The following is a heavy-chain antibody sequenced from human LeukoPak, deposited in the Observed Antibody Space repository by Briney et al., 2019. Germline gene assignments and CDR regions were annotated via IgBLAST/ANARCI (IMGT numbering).Heavy chain of an antibody. CDR3: AKSLYCGGDCYNFQD. D-gene: IGHD2-21*01. CDR2: ISGSGVAT. V-gene: IGHV3-23*01. CDR1: GFTFSSYA. J-gene: IGHJ1*01. Sequence: GGSLRLSCAASGFTFSSYAMSWVRQAPGKGLEWVSAISGSGVATYYADSVKGRFTISRDSSKKTLSLQMNSLRAEDTAVYFCAKSLYCGGDCYNFQDWGQGTLVTVSS.